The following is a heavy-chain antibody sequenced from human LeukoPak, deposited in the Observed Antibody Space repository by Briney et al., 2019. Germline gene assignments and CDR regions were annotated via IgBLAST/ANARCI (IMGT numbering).Heavy chain of an antibody. V-gene: IGHV1-69*01. D-gene: IGHD3-22*01. Sequence: SVKVSCKASGGTFSSYAISWVRQAPGQGLEWMGGIIPIFGTANYAQKFQGRVTITADESTSTAYMELSSLRSEDTAVYYCARDRYDSSGYYPIYNWFDPWGQGTLVTVSS. CDR3: ARDRYDSSGYYPIYNWFDP. CDR2: IIPIFGTA. CDR1: GGTFSSYA. J-gene: IGHJ5*02.